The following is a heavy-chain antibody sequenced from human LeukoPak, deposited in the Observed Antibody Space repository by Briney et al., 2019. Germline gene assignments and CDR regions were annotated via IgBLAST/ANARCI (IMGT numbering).Heavy chain of an antibody. CDR3: ARAPYYYGSGSHFDY. CDR2: INWNGGST. V-gene: IGHV3-20*04. Sequence: GGSLRLSCAASGFTFDDYAMHWVRQAPGKGLEWVSGINWNGGSTGYADSVKGRFTISRDNAKNSLYLQMNSLRAEDTALYYCARAPYYYGSGSHFDYWGQGTLVTVSS. CDR1: GFTFDDYA. J-gene: IGHJ4*02. D-gene: IGHD3-10*01.